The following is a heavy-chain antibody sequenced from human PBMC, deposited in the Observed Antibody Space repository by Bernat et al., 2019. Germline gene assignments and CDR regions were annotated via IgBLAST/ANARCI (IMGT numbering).Heavy chain of an antibody. CDR2: IKRKSDGEKT. CDR1: GFTFSNAW. Sequence: EVQLVESGGGLEKSGGSLRLSCAAFGFTFSNAWMNWVRQAPGKGLEWVGRIKRKSDGEKTDYDGPVTGRFTISRDDSTNTLYLQMHSLKTEDTAVYYCTTLSTTKFSDGNRGVDYWGQGDLVTVSS. J-gene: IGHJ4*02. CDR3: TTLSTTKFSDGNRGVDY. D-gene: IGHD7-27*01. V-gene: IGHV3-15*07.